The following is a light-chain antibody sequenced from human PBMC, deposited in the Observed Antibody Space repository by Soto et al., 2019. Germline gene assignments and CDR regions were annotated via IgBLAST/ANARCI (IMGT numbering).Light chain of an antibody. J-gene: IGLJ1*01. CDR1: SSDVGAYNY. CDR2: DVT. CDR3: TSYTSSSINYV. Sequence: QSVLTQPASVSGSPGQSITISCTGTSSDVGAYNYVSWYQHHPGKAPKLMIYDVTNRPSGVSNRFSGSKSGNTASLTISGLQAEDEADYYCTSYTSSSINYVFGTGTKVTVL. V-gene: IGLV2-14*03.